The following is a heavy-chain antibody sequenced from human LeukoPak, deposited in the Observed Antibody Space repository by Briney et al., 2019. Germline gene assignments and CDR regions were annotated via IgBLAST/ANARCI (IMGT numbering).Heavy chain of an antibody. CDR2: ISAYNGNT. D-gene: IGHD4-17*01. J-gene: IGHJ4*02. CDR3: AREGHGDYVFDY. V-gene: IGHV1-18*01. CDR1: GYTFLSYG. Sequence: ASVKVPCKASGYTFLSYGIRWVRQAPGKGLGGMGWISAYNGNTNYAQKLQGRVTMTTDTSTSTAYMELRGLRSDDTAVYYCAREGHGDYVFDYWGQGTLVTVSS.